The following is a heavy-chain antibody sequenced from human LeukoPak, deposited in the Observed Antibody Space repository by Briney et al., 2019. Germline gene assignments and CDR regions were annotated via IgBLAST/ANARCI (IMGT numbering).Heavy chain of an antibody. Sequence: SETLSLTCTVSGGSISSGSYCWSWIRQPAGKGLEWIGRIYTTGSTNYNPSLKSRVTISVDTSKNQFSLKLSSVTAADTAVYYCARGDSSSWLYYFDYWGQGILVTVSS. CDR3: ARGDSSSWLYYFDY. V-gene: IGHV4-61*02. J-gene: IGHJ4*02. D-gene: IGHD6-13*01. CDR1: GGSISSGSYC. CDR2: IYTTGST.